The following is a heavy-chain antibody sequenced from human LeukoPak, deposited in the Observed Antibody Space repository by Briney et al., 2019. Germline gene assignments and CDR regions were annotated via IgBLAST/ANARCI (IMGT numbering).Heavy chain of an antibody. CDR1: GYSISSGYY. CDR3: ARGSTYDFWSGYRHDPYNWFDP. V-gene: IGHV4-38-2*01. J-gene: IGHJ5*02. D-gene: IGHD3-3*01. Sequence: PPETLSLTCAVSGYSISSGYYWGWIRQPPGKGLEWIGSIYHSGSTYYNPSLKSRVTISVDTSKNQFSLKLSSVTAADTAVYYCARGSTYDFWSGYRHDPYNWFDPWGQGTLVTVSS. CDR2: IYHSGST.